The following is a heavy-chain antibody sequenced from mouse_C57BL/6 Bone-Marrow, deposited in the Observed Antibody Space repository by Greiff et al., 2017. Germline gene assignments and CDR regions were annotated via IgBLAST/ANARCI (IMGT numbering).Heavy chain of an antibody. CDR3: ARIRFGY. Sequence: EVMLVESGGGLVKPGGSLKLSCAASGFTFSSYAMSWVRQTPEKRLEWVATISDGGSYTYYPDNVKGRFTISRDNAKNNLYLQMSHLKSEDTAMYYCARIRFGYWGQGTTLTVSS. J-gene: IGHJ2*01. V-gene: IGHV5-4*03. CDR1: GFTFSSYA. CDR2: ISDGGSYT.